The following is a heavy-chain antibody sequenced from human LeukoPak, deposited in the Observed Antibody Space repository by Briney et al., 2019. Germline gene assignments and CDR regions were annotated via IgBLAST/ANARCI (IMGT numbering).Heavy chain of an antibody. D-gene: IGHD5-18*01. Sequence: GGSLRLSCAASGFTFSSYAMNWVRQAPGKGLEWVSAITGSGGSAYYADSVKGRFTMSRDNSENTVYLQMNSLRADDTAFYYCAKDPDTAMDPDWFGSWGQGTLVTVSS. CDR2: ITGSGGSA. V-gene: IGHV3-23*01. CDR3: AKDPDTAMDPDWFGS. CDR1: GFTFSSYA. J-gene: IGHJ5*01.